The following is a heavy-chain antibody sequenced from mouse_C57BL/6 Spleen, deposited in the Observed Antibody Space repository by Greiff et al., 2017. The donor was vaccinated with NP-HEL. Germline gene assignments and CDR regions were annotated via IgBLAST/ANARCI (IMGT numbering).Heavy chain of an antibody. CDR3: TRSEYYGSKGFWFAY. CDR1: GYTFTDYE. V-gene: IGHV1-15*01. J-gene: IGHJ3*01. CDR2: IDPETGGT. Sequence: VQLQQSGAELVRPGASVTLSCKASGYTFTDYEMHWVKQTPVHGLEWIGAIDPETGGTAYNQKFKGKVILTADKSSSTAYMELRSLTSEDSAVYYCTRSEYYGSKGFWFAYWGQGTLVTVSA. D-gene: IGHD1-1*01.